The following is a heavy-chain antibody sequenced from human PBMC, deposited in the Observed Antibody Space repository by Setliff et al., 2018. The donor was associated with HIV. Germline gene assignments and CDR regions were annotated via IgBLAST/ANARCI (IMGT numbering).Heavy chain of an antibody. CDR3: ARRPAVGGRYLYHYGMDV. D-gene: IGHD3-9*01. Sequence: GASVKVSCKASGGTFTKYTFTWVRQAPGQGLEWMGDIIPIFGTTNYARKFQGRVTIIADLSSTTVDMTLTSLRSDDTAIYFCARRPAVGGRYLYHYGMDVWGQGTTVTVSS. CDR2: IIPIFGTT. V-gene: IGHV1-69*13. CDR1: GGTFTKYT. J-gene: IGHJ6*02.